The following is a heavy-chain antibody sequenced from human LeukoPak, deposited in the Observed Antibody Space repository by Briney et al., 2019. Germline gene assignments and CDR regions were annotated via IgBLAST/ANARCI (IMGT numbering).Heavy chain of an antibody. D-gene: IGHD3-10*01. CDR3: ARGAGGDFDY. V-gene: IGHV3-53*04. Sequence: DSVKGRFTISRHNSKNTLYLQMNSLRAEDTAVYYCARGAGGDFDYWGQGTLVTVSS. J-gene: IGHJ4*02.